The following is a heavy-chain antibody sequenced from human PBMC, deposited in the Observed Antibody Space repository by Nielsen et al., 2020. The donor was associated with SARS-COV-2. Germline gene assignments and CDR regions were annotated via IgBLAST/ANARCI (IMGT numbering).Heavy chain of an antibody. Sequence: GGSLRLSCAASGFTFSSYSMNWVRQAPGKGLEWVSSISSSSSYIYYADSVKGRFTISRDNAKKSLYLQMNSLRAEDTAVYYCATEQRVGVRLGYDYWGQGTLATVSS. CDR3: ATEQRVGVRLGYDY. CDR2: ISSSSSYI. J-gene: IGHJ4*02. CDR1: GFTFSSYS. D-gene: IGHD1-26*01. V-gene: IGHV3-21*01.